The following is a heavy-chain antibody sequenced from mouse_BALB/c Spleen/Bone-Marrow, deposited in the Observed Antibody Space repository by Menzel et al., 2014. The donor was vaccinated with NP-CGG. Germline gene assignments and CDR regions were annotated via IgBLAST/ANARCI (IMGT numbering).Heavy chain of an antibody. J-gene: IGHJ4*01. V-gene: IGHV1S41*01. CDR2: IAPRSGTT. CDR1: GYTFTNFW. Sequence: DLVKPGASVKLSCKASGYTFTNFWINWIKQRPGQGLEWIGRIAPRSGTTYYDEMFKGKATLTVDTSSSTAYIQLSSLSSEDSAVYIYARYDYAMDYWGQGTSVTVSS. CDR3: ARYDYAMDY. D-gene: IGHD2-3*01.